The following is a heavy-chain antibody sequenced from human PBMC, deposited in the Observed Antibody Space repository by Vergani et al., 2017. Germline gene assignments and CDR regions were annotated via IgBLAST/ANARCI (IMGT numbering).Heavy chain of an antibody. V-gene: IGHV4-34*01. D-gene: IGHD6-19*01. CDR3: ARVEAVAGLKGGAFDI. J-gene: IGHJ3*02. CDR1: GGSFRGYY. CDR2: INHSGST. Sequence: QVQLQQWGAGLLKPSETLSLTCAVYGGSFRGYYWRWIRPPPGKGLEWIGEINHSGSTYYNPSLKSRVTISVDTSKNQFSLKLSSVTAADTAVYYCARVEAVAGLKGGAFDIWGQGTMVTVSA.